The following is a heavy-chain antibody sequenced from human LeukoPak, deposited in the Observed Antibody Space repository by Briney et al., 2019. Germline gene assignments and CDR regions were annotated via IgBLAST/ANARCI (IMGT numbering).Heavy chain of an antibody. CDR2: ISKSSALE. Sequence: GGSLRLSCVASQYDFNGYTFTWVRQAPGKGLEYVSSISKSSALEYYAESVRGRFTISRNNAESSLFLDMTDLGGEDTAVYFCVRGDNRDQWGQGTLVTVSS. D-gene: IGHD1-14*01. CDR3: VRGDNRDQ. V-gene: IGHV3-21*01. J-gene: IGHJ4*02. CDR1: QYDFNGYT.